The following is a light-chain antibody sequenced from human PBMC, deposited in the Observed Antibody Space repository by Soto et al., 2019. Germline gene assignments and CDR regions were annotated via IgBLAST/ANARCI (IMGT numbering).Light chain of an antibody. CDR3: SSYTSSSTPWV. CDR1: SSDVGGYNY. J-gene: IGLJ1*01. Sequence: QSVLTQPASVSGSPGQSITISCTVTSSDVGGYNYVSWYQQHPGKAPKLMIYEVSNRPSGVSNRFSGSKSGNTASLTISGLQAEDEAVYYCSSYTSSSTPWVFGTGTKVTVL. CDR2: EVS. V-gene: IGLV2-14*01.